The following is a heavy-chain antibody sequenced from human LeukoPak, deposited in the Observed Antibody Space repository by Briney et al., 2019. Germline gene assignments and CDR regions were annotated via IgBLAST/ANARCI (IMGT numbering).Heavy chain of an antibody. Sequence: TGRSLRLSCAASGFTFSSYGMHWVRQAPGKGLEWVAVISYDGSNKYYADSVKGRFTISRDNSKNTLYLQMNSLRAEDTAVYYCAKDRAAADPQNSYYYYYGMVVWGQGTTVTVSS. CDR3: AKDRAAADPQNSYYYYYGMVV. CDR2: ISYDGSNK. V-gene: IGHV3-30*18. CDR1: GFTFSSYG. J-gene: IGHJ6*02. D-gene: IGHD6-13*01.